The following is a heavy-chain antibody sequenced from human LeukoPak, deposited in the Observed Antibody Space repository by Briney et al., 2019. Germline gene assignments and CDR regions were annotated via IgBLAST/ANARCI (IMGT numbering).Heavy chain of an antibody. J-gene: IGHJ4*02. Sequence: SETLSLTCAVYGGSFSGYYWSWIRQPPGKGLEWIGEIKHSGSTNYNPALTSRDTISVVTSKNQSSIKLSYVSAADTAVHYCENYEPHGGFDYWGQGTPVTVSS. V-gene: IGHV4-34*01. CDR1: GGSFSGYY. CDR3: ENYEPHGGFDY. CDR2: IKHSGST. D-gene: IGHD3-22*01.